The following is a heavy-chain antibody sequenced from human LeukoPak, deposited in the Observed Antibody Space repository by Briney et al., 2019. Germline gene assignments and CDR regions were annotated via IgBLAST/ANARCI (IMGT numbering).Heavy chain of an antibody. J-gene: IGHJ4*02. D-gene: IGHD6-6*01. CDR3: AVGASSSSSSKGSFDY. CDR2: ISGSGGST. Sequence: GGSLRLSCAASGFTFSSYAMSWVRQAPGKGLEWVSAISGSGGSTYYADSVKGRFTISRDNSKNTLYLQMNSLRAEDTAVYYCAVGASSSSSSKGSFDYWGQGTLVTVSS. V-gene: IGHV3-23*01. CDR1: GFTFSSYA.